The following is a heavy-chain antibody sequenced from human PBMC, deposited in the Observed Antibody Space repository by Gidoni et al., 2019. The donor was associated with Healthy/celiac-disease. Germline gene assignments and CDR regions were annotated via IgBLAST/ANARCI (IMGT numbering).Heavy chain of an antibody. Sequence: QVQLVQSGAEVKTPGASVKVSCKASGYTFTGYFMHWVRQAPGQGLGWRGWINPNSGGTNDAQKFQGWATMTRDTSISTAYMKRSRLRSDDTAVYYGARGGGYYYDSSGYYYNYFDYWGQGTLVTVSS. J-gene: IGHJ4*02. D-gene: IGHD3-22*01. CDR2: INPNSGGT. CDR3: ARGGGYYYDSSGYYYNYFDY. V-gene: IGHV1-2*04. CDR1: GYTFTGYF.